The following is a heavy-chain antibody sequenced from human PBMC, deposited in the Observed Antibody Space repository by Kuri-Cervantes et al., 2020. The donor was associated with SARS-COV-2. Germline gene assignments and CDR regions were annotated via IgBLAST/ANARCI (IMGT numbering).Heavy chain of an antibody. CDR1: GGSFSGYY. J-gene: IGHJ4*02. Sequence: SETLSLTCAVYGGSFSGYYWSWIRQPPGKGLEWIGEINHSGSTNYNPSLKSRVTVSVDTSKNQFSLKLSSVTAADTAVYYCARVRSDILTGYPFDYWGQGTLVTVSS. V-gene: IGHV4-34*01. CDR3: ARVRSDILTGYPFDY. CDR2: INHSGST. D-gene: IGHD3-9*01.